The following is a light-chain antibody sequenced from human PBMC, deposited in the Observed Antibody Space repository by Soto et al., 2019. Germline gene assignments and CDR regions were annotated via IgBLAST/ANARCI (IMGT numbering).Light chain of an antibody. CDR2: EVR. V-gene: IGLV2-11*01. J-gene: IGLJ1*01. CDR1: SGDVGDYNY. CDR3: CSYAGTRTSWV. Sequence: QSALAQPRSVSGSPGQSVTISCTGTSGDVGDYNYVSWFQQYPGKAPTLLIYEVRRRPSGVPDRFSGSKSANTAYLTISGLQAEDEADYYCCSYAGTRTSWVFGTGTKLTVL.